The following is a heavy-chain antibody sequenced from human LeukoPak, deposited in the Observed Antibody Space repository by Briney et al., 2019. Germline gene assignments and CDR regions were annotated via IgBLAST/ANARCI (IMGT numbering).Heavy chain of an antibody. CDR2: IYTSGST. J-gene: IGHJ5*02. CDR3: ARDRRWLQHNNWFDP. Sequence: PSQTPSLTCTVSGGSFSSGSYYWSWIRQPAGKGLEWIGRIYTSGSTNYNPSLKSRVTISVDTSKNQFSLKLSSVTAADTAVYYCARDRRWLQHNNWFDPWGQGTLVTVSS. CDR1: GGSFSSGSYY. D-gene: IGHD5-24*01. V-gene: IGHV4-61*02.